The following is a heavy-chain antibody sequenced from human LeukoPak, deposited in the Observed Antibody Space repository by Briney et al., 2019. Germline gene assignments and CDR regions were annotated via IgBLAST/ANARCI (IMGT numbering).Heavy chain of an antibody. V-gene: IGHV4-59*01. D-gene: IGHD4-17*01. CDR3: ARDRDYGGSRGMDV. Sequence: SETLSLTCTVSGGSISSYYWSWIRQPPGKGLEWIGYIYYSGSTNYNPSLKSRVTISVDTSKNQFSLKLSSVTAADTAVYYCARDRDYGGSRGMDVWGQGTTVTVSS. CDR2: IYYSGST. CDR1: GGSISSYY. J-gene: IGHJ6*02.